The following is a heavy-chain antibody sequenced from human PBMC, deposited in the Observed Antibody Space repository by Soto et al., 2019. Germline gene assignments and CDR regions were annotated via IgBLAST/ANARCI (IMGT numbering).Heavy chain of an antibody. D-gene: IGHD4-17*01. J-gene: IGHJ6*02. CDR2: IYHSGST. V-gene: IGHV4-30-2*01. CDR1: GGSISSGGYS. CDR3: ARAHYGDYGYGMDV. Sequence: PSETLSLICAVSGGSISSGGYSWSWIRQPPGKGLEWIGYIYHSGSTYYNPSLKSQVTISVDRSKNQFSLKLSSVTAADTAVYYCARAHYGDYGYGMDVWGQGTTVTVSS.